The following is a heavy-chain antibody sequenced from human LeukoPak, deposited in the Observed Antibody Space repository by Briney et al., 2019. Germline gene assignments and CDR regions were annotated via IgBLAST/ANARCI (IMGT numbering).Heavy chain of an antibody. CDR1: RWTLNRYW. J-gene: IGHJ4*02. Sequence: PGGSLRLSSAASRWTLNRYWMHRVRQAPGKGLVWVSRINTDGSSTSYADSVKGRFTISRDNAKNTLYLQMNSLRAEDTAVYYCARLAYSGYDYWGQGTLVTVSS. CDR2: INTDGSST. CDR3: ARLAYSGYDY. D-gene: IGHD5-12*01. V-gene: IGHV3-74*01.